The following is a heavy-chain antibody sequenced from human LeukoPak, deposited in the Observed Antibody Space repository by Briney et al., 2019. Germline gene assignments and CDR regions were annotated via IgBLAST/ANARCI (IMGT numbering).Heavy chain of an antibody. V-gene: IGHV3-21*01. CDR2: ISSSSSYI. CDR1: GFTFSSYS. J-gene: IGHJ4*02. D-gene: IGHD3-10*01. CDR3: ASAQWFGEPIGDC. Sequence: GGSLRLSCAASGFTFSSYSMNWVRQAPGKGLEWVSSISSSSSYIYYADSVKGRFTISRDNAKNSLYLQMNSLRAEDTAVYYCASAQWFGEPIGDCWGQGTLVTVSS.